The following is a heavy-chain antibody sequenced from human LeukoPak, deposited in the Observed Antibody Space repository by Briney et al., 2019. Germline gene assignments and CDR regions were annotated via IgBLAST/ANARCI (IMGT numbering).Heavy chain of an antibody. CDR1: GITLSNYG. CDR2: ISGSGGRT. J-gene: IGHJ4*02. D-gene: IGHD3-22*01. CDR3: AKRGVVIRVILVGFHKEAYYFDS. V-gene: IGHV3-23*01. Sequence: GGSLRLSCAVSGITLSNYGMSWVRQAPGKGLEWVAGISGSGGRTDYAVSVKGRFTISRDNSKNTLYLQMKSLRAEDTAVYFCAKRGVVIRVILVGFHKEAYYFDSWGQGALVTVSS.